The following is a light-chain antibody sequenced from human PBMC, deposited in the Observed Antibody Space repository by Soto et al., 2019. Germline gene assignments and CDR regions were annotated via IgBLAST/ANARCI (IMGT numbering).Light chain of an antibody. J-gene: IGKJ1*01. Sequence: EIVLTQSPGTLSLSPGERATLSCRASQSVSSSYLAWYQQKPGQAPRLLMYATSNRATDIPDRFSGSGSGTDFILTISRREPKDFAVYYCQQYVTSPRTFGQGTKVEIK. CDR1: QSVSSSY. V-gene: IGKV3-20*01. CDR3: QQYVTSPRT. CDR2: ATS.